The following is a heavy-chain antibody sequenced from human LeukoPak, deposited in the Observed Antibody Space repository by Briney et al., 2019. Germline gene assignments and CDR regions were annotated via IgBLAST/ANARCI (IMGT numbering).Heavy chain of an antibody. Sequence: GGSLRLSCAASGFTFSSYAMHWVRQAPGKGLEWVAVISYDGSNKYYADSVKGRFTISRDNSKNTLYLQMNSLRAEDTAVYYCARDLDCSGGSCYSRYGMDVWGQGTTVTVSS. CDR2: ISYDGSNK. CDR3: ARDLDCSGGSCYSRYGMDV. J-gene: IGHJ6*02. CDR1: GFTFSSYA. D-gene: IGHD2-15*01. V-gene: IGHV3-30-3*01.